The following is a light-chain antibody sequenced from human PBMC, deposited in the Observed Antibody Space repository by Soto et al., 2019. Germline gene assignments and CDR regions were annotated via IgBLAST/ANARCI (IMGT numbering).Light chain of an antibody. V-gene: IGLV2-23*01. CDR1: STDVGTYNL. CDR3: CSYAGSSTYVV. Sequence: QSALTQPASVSGSPGQSITISCTGTSTDVGTYNLVSWYQHHPGKAPKLMIYEGTKRPSGVSNRFSGSKSGNTASLTISGIQAEDEDDYYCCSYAGSSTYVVFGGGTKLTVL. CDR2: EGT. J-gene: IGLJ2*01.